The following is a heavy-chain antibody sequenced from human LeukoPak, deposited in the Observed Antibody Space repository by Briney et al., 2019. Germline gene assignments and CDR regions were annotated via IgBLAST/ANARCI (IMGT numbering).Heavy chain of an antibody. CDR1: GFTFSSYA. V-gene: IGHV3-23*01. J-gene: IGHJ3*02. D-gene: IGHD3-10*01. CDR2: ISGSGGST. Sequence: GGSLRLSCAASGFTFSSYAMSWVRQAPGRGLEWVSAISGSGGSTYYADSVKGRFTISRDNSKNTLYLQMNSLRAEDTAVYYCAKDRPVRGLWFGESGDAFDIWGQGTMVTVSS. CDR3: AKDRPVRGLWFGESGDAFDI.